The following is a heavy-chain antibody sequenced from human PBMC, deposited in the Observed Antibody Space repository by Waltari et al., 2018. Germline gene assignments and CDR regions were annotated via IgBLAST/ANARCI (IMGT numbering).Heavy chain of an antibody. CDR1: GFTFSSYA. CDR2: IYSGGST. J-gene: IGHJ4*02. V-gene: IGHV3-23*03. D-gene: IGHD3-10*01. CDR3: AKGLGGYYGYFYFDY. Sequence: EVQLLESGGGLVQPGGSLRLSCAASGFTFSSYAMSWVRQAPGKGLEWVSVIYSGGSTYYADSVKGRFTISRDNSKNTLYLQMNSLRAEDTAVYYCAKGLGGYYGYFYFDYWGQGTLVTVSS.